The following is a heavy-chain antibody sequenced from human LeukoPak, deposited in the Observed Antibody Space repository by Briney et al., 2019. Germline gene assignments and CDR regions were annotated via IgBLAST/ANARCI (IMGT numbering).Heavy chain of an antibody. Sequence: ASVKVSCKASGYTFTSYGISWVRQAPGQGLEWMGIINPSGGSTSYAQKFQGRVTMTRDTSTSTVYMELSSLRSEDTAVYYCASSPRGDDILTGYYFDYWGQGTLVTVSS. CDR3: ASSPRGDDILTGYYFDY. D-gene: IGHD3-9*01. CDR1: GYTFTSYG. CDR2: INPSGGST. V-gene: IGHV1-46*01. J-gene: IGHJ4*02.